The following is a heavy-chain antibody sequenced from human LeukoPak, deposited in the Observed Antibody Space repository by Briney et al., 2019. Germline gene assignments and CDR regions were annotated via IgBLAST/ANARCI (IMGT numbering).Heavy chain of an antibody. CDR1: GHPISPYY. D-gene: IGHD1-1*01. CDR2: IYYSGST. J-gene: IGHJ4*02. V-gene: IGHV4-59*01. CDR3: ARGGTFDY. Sequence: TETLSLACSVFGHPISPYYWSWIRQPPGKGLEWIGCIYYSGSTNYNPSLKSRVTLSVDTSKNQFSLKLSSVTAADTAVYYCARGGTFDYWGQGALVTVSS.